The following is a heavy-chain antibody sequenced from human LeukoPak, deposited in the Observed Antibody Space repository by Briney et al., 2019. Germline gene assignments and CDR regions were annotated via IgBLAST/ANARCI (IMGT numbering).Heavy chain of an antibody. D-gene: IGHD6-19*01. CDR1: GGYISSSSYH. CDR3: ARAGIAVAGLFDY. J-gene: IGHJ4*02. CDR2: IYYSGST. Sequence: SETLSLTCTVSGGYISSSSYHWGWIRQAAGKGLEWIGSIYYSGSTYYNPSLKSRVTISVDTSKNQFSLKLSSVTAADTAVYYCARAGIAVAGLFDYWGQGTLVTVSS. V-gene: IGHV4-39*07.